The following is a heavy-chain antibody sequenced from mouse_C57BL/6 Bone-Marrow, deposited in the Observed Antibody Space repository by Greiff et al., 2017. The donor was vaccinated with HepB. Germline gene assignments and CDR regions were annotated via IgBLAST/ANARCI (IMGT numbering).Heavy chain of an antibody. CDR3: ARRGFAY. CDR2: INPSSGYT. V-gene: IGHV1-7*01. Sequence: VQLQQSGAELAKPGASVKLSCKASGYTFTSYWMHWVKQRPGQGLEWIGYINPSSGYTKYNQKFKDKAILTADKSSSTAYMQLSSLTYEDSAVYYCARRGFAYWGQGTLVTVSA. J-gene: IGHJ3*01. CDR1: GYTFTSYW.